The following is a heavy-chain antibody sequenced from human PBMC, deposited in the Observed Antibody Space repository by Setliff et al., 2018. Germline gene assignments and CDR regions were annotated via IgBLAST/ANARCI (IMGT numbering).Heavy chain of an antibody. Sequence: GESLKISCKGSGYSFTSYWIGWVRQMPGKGLEWMGIIYPGDSDTRYSPSFQGQVTISADKSINTAYLQWSSLKASDTAMYYCARRNTAMVYGLDIWGQGTMVTVSS. D-gene: IGHD5-18*01. CDR2: IYPGDSDT. CDR3: ARRNTAMVYGLDI. CDR1: GYSFTSYW. J-gene: IGHJ3*02. V-gene: IGHV5-51*01.